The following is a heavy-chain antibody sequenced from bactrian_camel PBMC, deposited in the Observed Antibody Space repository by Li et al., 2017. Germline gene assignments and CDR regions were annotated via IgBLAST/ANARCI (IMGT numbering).Heavy chain of an antibody. Sequence: HVQLVESGGGSVQAGGSLRLSCVASGNTERPDWMAWFRQAPGKEREGVAAIFTGGISTYYADSVTGRFTITQDKAKNTVYLQMNSLKPEDTAMYYRAAGATAQAICVMCLTSTSLYGYWGQGTQVTVS. D-gene: IGHD3*01. J-gene: IGHJ4*01. CDR3: AAGATAQAICVMCLTSTSLYGY. CDR2: IFTGGIST. CDR1: GNTERPDW. V-gene: IGHV3S1*01.